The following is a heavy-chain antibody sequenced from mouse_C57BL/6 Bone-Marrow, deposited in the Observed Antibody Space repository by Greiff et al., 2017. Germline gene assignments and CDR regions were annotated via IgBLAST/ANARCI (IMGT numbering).Heavy chain of an antibody. J-gene: IGHJ3*01. Sequence: QVQLQQPGAELVRPGSSVKLSCKASGYTFTSYWLDWVKQRPGQGLEWIGNIYPSDSETHYNQKFKDKATLTVYKSSSTAYMQLSSLTSEDSAVYYCAYYSNSFAYWGQGTLVTVSA. CDR2: IYPSDSET. V-gene: IGHV1-61*01. CDR3: AYYSNSFAY. D-gene: IGHD2-5*01. CDR1: GYTFTSYW.